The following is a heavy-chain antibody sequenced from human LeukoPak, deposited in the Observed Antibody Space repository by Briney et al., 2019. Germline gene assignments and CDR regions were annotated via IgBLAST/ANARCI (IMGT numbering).Heavy chain of an antibody. J-gene: IGHJ6*02. CDR1: GFSLSTSGMC. Sequence: SGPTLVNPTQTLTLTCTFSGFSLSTSGMCVSWIRQPPGKTLEWLARIDWDDDKYYSTSLKTRLTISKDTSKNQVVLAMTNMDPVDTATYYCARISIAAAESGMDVWGQGTTVTVSS. CDR3: ARISIAAAESGMDV. V-gene: IGHV2-70*11. CDR2: IDWDDDK. D-gene: IGHD6-13*01.